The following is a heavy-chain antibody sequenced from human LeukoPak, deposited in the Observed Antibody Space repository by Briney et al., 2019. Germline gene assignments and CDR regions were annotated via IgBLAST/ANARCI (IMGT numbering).Heavy chain of an antibody. CDR3: TRLAVAGHFDH. D-gene: IGHD6-19*01. V-gene: IGHV1-18*01. CDR2: ISGYNGDT. Sequence: ASVKASCKASGYTFTSYGISWVRQAPGRGLEWMGWISGYNGDTNYAQKLQGRVTITTDTSTSTVYMELRSLRSDDTGVYFCTRLAVAGHFDHWGQGTLVTVSS. J-gene: IGHJ4*02. CDR1: GYTFTSYG.